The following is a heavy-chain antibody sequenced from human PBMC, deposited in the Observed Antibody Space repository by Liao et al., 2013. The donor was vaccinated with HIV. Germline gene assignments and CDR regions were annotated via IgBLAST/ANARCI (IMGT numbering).Heavy chain of an antibody. CDR2: IYYSGSA. D-gene: IGHD1-26*01. CDR3: ARASPPQYSGSYITVVAFDI. J-gene: IGHJ3*02. Sequence: QVQLQESGPRLVKPSETLSLTCTVSGGSISNDDYYWTWIRQPPGKGLEWIGYIYYSGSAYYNPSLTSRLTMSVDTSKNQFSLKLRSVTAADSAVYYCARASPPQYSGSYITVVAFDIWGRRDERSPSL. V-gene: IGHV4-30-4*08. CDR1: GGSISNDDYY.